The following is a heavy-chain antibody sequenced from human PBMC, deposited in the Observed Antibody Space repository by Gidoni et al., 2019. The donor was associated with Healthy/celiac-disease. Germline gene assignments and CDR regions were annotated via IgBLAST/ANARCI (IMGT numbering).Heavy chain of an antibody. CDR1: GFTFSNYA. CDR3: ASDLSGYYAI. D-gene: IGHD3-10*01. CDR2: ISYDGSNK. V-gene: IGHV3-30-3*01. Sequence: QVQLVASGGGVVQPGRSLRLSCAASGFTFSNYAMHWVRQAPGKGLEWVAVISYDGSNKYYADSVKGRFTISRDNSKNTLYLQMNSLRAEDTAVYYCASDLSGYYAIWGQGTMVTVSS. J-gene: IGHJ3*02.